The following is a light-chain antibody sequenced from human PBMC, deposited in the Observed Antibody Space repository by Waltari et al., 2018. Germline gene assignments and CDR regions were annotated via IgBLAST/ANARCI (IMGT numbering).Light chain of an antibody. CDR1: SSNIGAGYD. J-gene: IGLJ3*02. CDR2: RNN. V-gene: IGLV1-40*01. Sequence: QRVTISCNGSSSNIGAGYDVHWYQQLPGTAPKVLMYRNNNRPSGVPDRFSGSKSGTSASLAITGLQAEDEADYFCQSYDSSLSGSGVFGGGTRLTVL. CDR3: QSYDSSLSGSGV.